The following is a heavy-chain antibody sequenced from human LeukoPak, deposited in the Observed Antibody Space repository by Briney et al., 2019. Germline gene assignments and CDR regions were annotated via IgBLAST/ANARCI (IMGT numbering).Heavy chain of an antibody. V-gene: IGHV3-15*01. D-gene: IGHD4-17*01. CDR1: GFTFSNAW. CDR2: IKSNIDGGTA. J-gene: IGHJ6*02. Sequence: PGGSLRLSCVASGFTFSNAWMSWVRQAPGKGLEWVGRIKSNIDGGTADYAAPVKGRFTISRDDSKNTLYLQMNSLKTEDTAVYYCTTYLTVTHYYYAMDVWGHGTTVTVSS. CDR3: TTYLTVTHYYYAMDV.